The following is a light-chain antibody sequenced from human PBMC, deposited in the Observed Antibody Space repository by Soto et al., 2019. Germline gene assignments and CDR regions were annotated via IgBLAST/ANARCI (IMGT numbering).Light chain of an antibody. J-gene: IGKJ1*01. CDR1: QTGSNSY. CDR3: QQYGRT. CDR2: GVS. V-gene: IGKV3-20*01. Sequence: IVLTQSPGTLSLSPGERATLSCRASQTGSNSYLAWYQQKSGQAPRLLIYGVSTRATGIPDRFSGSGSGTEFALTISRLEPEDFAMYYCQQYGRTFGQGTKVDIK.